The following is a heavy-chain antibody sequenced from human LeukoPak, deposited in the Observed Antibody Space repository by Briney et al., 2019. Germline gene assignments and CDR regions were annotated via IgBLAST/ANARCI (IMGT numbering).Heavy chain of an antibody. Sequence: GGSLRLFCAASGFTFSNYAMTWVRQAPGKGLEWVSSIISGGSAIYYAESVRGRFIMSRDDSKNMVYLQVNSLRVEDTALYYCTKGVAASRSPYCMDVWGKGTTVTVSS. V-gene: IGHV3-23*01. CDR2: IISGGSAI. J-gene: IGHJ6*03. CDR3: TKGVAASRSPYCMDV. D-gene: IGHD2-2*01. CDR1: GFTFSNYA.